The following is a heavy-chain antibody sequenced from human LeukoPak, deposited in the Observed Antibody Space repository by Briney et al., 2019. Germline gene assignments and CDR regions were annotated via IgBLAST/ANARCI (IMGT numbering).Heavy chain of an antibody. V-gene: IGHV1-2*02. Sequence: WASVKVSCKASGYTFTAYYMHWVRQAPGQGLEWMGWINPNSGGTNYAQKFQGRVTITADESTSTAYMELSSLRSEDTAVYYCARSPLLWFGEAWFDPWGQGTLVTVSS. J-gene: IGHJ5*02. CDR3: ARSPLLWFGEAWFDP. CDR2: INPNSGGT. CDR1: GYTFTAYY. D-gene: IGHD3-10*01.